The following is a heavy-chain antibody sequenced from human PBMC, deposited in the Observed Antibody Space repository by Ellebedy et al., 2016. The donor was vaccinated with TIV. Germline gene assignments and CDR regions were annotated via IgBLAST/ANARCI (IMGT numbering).Heavy chain of an antibody. CDR1: GYTFTSYD. J-gene: IGHJ4*02. D-gene: IGHD2-21*01. V-gene: IGHV1-8*01. CDR2: MNPNSGNT. CDR3: ARDSGDFDY. Sequence: AASVTVSCKASGYTFTSYDINWVRQATGQGLEWMGWMNPNSGNTGYAQKFQGRVTMTRNTSISTAYMELSSLRSEETAVNYCARDSGDFDYWGQGTLVTVSS.